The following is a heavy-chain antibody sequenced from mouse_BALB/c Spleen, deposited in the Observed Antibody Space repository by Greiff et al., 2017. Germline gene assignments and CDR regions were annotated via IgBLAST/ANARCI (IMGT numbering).Heavy chain of an antibody. CDR1: GYTFSSYW. Sequence: QVQLQQSGAELMKPGASVKISCKATGYTFSSYWIEWVKQRPGHGLEWIGEILPGSGSTNYNEKFKGKATFTADTSSNTAYMQLSSLTSEDSAVYYCARWDNRFAYWGQGTLVTVSA. J-gene: IGHJ3*01. V-gene: IGHV1-9*01. CDR3: ARWDNRFAY. CDR2: ILPGSGST. D-gene: IGHD1-3*01.